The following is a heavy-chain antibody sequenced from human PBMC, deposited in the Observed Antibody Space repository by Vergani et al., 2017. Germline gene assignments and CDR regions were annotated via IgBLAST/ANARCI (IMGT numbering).Heavy chain of an antibody. V-gene: IGHV3-23*04. J-gene: IGHJ6*02. D-gene: IGHD2-15*01. CDR1: GFTFSSYA. Sequence: VQLVESGGGVVQPGGSLRLSCSASGFTFSSYAMTWVRQAPGKGFEWVSAISGSGGNTFYTDSVKGRFTISRDNSKDTLYLQMNSLRVEDTAIYYCAKARDPNCKGGNCYSYYYGLDLWGQGTTVTVSS. CDR2: ISGSGGNT. CDR3: AKARDPNCKGGNCYSYYYGLDL.